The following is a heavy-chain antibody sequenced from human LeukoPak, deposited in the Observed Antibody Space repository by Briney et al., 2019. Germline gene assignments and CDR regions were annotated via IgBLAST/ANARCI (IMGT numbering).Heavy chain of an antibody. D-gene: IGHD5-24*01. Sequence: GGSLRLSCAASGFTFNDHYMDWVRQAPGKGLEWVGRTRNKANSFTTECAASVRGRFTISRDDSKNSLYLQMNSLKTEDTAVYYCARGDDYNRRSFDYWGQGTLVTVSS. CDR1: GFTFNDHY. CDR3: ARGDDYNRRSFDY. V-gene: IGHV3-72*01. J-gene: IGHJ4*02. CDR2: TRNKANSFTT.